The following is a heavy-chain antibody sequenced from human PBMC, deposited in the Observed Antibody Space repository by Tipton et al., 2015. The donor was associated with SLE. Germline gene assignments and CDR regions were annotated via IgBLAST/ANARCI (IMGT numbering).Heavy chain of an antibody. Sequence: SLRLSCAASGFTFSTYAMHWVRQAPGTGLEWVAVISYDGSNKYYADSVKGRFTISRDNSKDTLYLQMNSLRAEDTAVYYCARELLPLYGMDVWGQGTTVTVSS. V-gene: IGHV3-30*04. CDR3: ARELLPLYGMDV. CDR1: GFTFSTYA. J-gene: IGHJ6*02. CDR2: ISYDGSNK.